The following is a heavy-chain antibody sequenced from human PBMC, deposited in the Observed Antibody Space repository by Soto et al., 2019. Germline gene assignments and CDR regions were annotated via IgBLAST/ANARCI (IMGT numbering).Heavy chain of an antibody. Sequence: EVHLVDSGGGLVKPGGSLTLSCAASGFTFSPYVMNWVRQAPGKGLEWVSSITGSGGDKYYADSVKGRFTISRDNAGNTLYLQMNSLRAEDTAVYYCARVTPLIRTGFGADCWGQGTLVTVSS. CDR1: GFTFSPYV. CDR2: ITGSGGDK. V-gene: IGHV3-21*01. J-gene: IGHJ4*02. CDR3: ARVTPLIRTGFGADC. D-gene: IGHD3-10*01.